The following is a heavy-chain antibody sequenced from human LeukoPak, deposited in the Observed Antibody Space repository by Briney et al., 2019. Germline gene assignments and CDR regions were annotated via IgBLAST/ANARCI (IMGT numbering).Heavy chain of an antibody. Sequence: GASVKVSCKASGGTFSSYAISWVRQAPGQGLEWMGGIIPIFGTANYAQKFQGRVTITADESTSTAYMELSSLRSEDTAVYYCATVDTANRWAYYYYMDVWGKGTTVTVSS. J-gene: IGHJ6*03. V-gene: IGHV1-69*01. CDR3: ATVDTANRWAYYYYMDV. CDR2: IIPIFGTA. CDR1: GGTFSSYA. D-gene: IGHD5-18*01.